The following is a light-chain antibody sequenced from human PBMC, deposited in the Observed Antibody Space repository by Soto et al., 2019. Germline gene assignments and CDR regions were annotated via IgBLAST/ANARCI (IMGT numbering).Light chain of an antibody. Sequence: QSALTQPPSVSGAPGQRVTISCTGSSSNIGAGYDVHWYQQLPGTAPKLLIFGNSNRPSGFPDRFSGSNSGTSASLAITGLQAEDEADYYCQSYDSTLNGWIFGVGTKVTVL. CDR3: QSYDSTLNGWI. CDR2: GNS. CDR1: SSNIGAGYD. J-gene: IGLJ2*01. V-gene: IGLV1-40*01.